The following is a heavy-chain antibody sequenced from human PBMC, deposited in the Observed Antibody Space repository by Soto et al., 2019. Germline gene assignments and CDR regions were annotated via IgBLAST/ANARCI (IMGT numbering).Heavy chain of an antibody. J-gene: IGHJ4*02. CDR2: ISSDGNHK. CDR1: GFTVSAYT. Sequence: QVQLVESGGGVVQPGRSLILSCAASGFTVSAYTMHWVRQAPGKGLELVAVISSDGNHKYYTASVKGRFTISRDTSTNTLYLQMNSLRAEDTGVYYCVRWEQPLFDYWGQGTLVTVSS. CDR3: VRWEQPLFDY. D-gene: IGHD1-26*01. V-gene: IGHV3-30-3*01.